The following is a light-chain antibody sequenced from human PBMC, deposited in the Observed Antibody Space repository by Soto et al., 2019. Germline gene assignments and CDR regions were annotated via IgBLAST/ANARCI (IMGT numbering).Light chain of an antibody. CDR3: AAWDDSLNGVV. Sequence: QSVLTQAPSSSGTPGQRVTISCSGSSSNIGSKTVNWYQQLPGTAPKLLIYSNARRPSGVPDRFSGSKSGTSASLAISGLESEDEADYYCAAWDDSLNGVVFGGGTKLTVL. J-gene: IGLJ2*01. CDR1: SSNIGSKT. CDR2: SNA. V-gene: IGLV1-44*01.